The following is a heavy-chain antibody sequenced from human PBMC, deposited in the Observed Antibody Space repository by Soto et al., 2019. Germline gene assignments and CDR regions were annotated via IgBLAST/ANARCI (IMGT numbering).Heavy chain of an antibody. Sequence: GGSLRLSCAASGFTFSSYEMNWVRQAPGKGLEWVSYISSSGSTIYYADSVKGRFTISRDNAKNSLYLQMNSLRAEDTAVYYCARQGSIAARPVDYWGQGTLVTVSS. CDR2: ISSSGSTI. V-gene: IGHV3-48*03. CDR3: ARQGSIAARPVDY. D-gene: IGHD6-6*01. CDR1: GFTFSSYE. J-gene: IGHJ4*02.